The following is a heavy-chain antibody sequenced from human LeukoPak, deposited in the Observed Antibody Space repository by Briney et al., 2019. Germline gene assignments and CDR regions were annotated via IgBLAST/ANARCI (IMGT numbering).Heavy chain of an antibody. J-gene: IGHJ4*02. CDR1: GFTFSNFY. CDR2: LNNDGSST. CDR3: VRGTGY. Sequence: GGSLRLSCAASGFTFSNFYMHWVRQAPGKGLVWVSRLNNDGSSTNYADSVKGRFTISRDNAKNTLYLQMNSLRAEDTAVYYCVRGTGYWGQGTLVTVSS. V-gene: IGHV3-74*01.